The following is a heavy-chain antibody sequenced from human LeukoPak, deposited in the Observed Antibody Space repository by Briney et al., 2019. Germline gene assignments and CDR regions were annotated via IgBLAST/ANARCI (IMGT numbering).Heavy chain of an antibody. V-gene: IGHV3-30-3*01. D-gene: IGHD2-21*01. CDR1: GFTFRDYA. Sequence: GGSLRLSCAVSGFTFRDYAMHWVRQTPGKGLEWVALILFDGSNKYYADSVKGRFTISRDNSNNTLYLQMSSLRAEDTALYYCARRRASRRYFDLWGRGTLVTVSS. CDR3: ARRRASRRYFDL. CDR2: ILFDGSNK. J-gene: IGHJ2*01.